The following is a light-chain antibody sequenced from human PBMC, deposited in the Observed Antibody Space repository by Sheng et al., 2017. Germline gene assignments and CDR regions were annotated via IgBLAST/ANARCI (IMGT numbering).Light chain of an antibody. CDR1: QSVSSD. Sequence: EIVLTQSPATLSLSPGERATLSCRASQSVSSDLAWFQQKPGQAPRLVMYEASNRATGIPARFSGSGSGTDFTLTISSLEPEDFAVYYCQQRGDWPLTFGQGTKLEIK. CDR3: QQRGDWPLT. J-gene: IGKJ2*01. V-gene: IGKV3-11*01. CDR2: EAS.